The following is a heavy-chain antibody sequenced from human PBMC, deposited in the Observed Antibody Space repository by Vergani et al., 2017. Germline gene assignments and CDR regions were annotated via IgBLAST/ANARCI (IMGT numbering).Heavy chain of an antibody. CDR2: INPNSGGT. CDR3: AGNNSTTGTARHYYYCGMDV. D-gene: IGHD1-1*01. CDR1: GYTFTGYY. Sequence: QVQLVQSGAEVKKPGASVKVSCKASGYTFTGYYMHWVRQAPGQGLEWMGWINPNSGGTNYAQKFQGRVTMTRDTSISTASMELSRLRSDDTAVYYCAGNNSTTGTARHYYYCGMDVWGKGTTVTVSS. J-gene: IGHJ6*04. V-gene: IGHV1-2*02.